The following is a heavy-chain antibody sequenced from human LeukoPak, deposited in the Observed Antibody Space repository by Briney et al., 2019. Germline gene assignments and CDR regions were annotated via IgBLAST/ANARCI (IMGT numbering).Heavy chain of an antibody. Sequence: GGSLRLSCAASGFTFSGSAMHWVRQASGKGLEWVGRIRGKGNNYATAYAASVKGRFTISRDDSKNTAYLQMDSLKTEDTAVYYCTRQWATAGAGPMDFDYWGQGTLVTVYS. J-gene: IGHJ4*02. CDR3: TRQWATAGAGPMDFDY. CDR1: GFTFSGSA. CDR2: IRGKGNNYAT. V-gene: IGHV3-73*01. D-gene: IGHD6-13*01.